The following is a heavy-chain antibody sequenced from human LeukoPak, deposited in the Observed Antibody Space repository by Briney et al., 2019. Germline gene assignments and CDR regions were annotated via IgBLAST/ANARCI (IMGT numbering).Heavy chain of an antibody. J-gene: IGHJ4*02. V-gene: IGHV4-34*01. CDR2: INHSGST. D-gene: IGHD3-9*01. CDR1: GGSFSGYY. CDR3: AGLYFDWLWVFGAPATRSDY. Sequence: SETLSLTCAVYGGSFSGYYWSWIRQPPGKGLEWIGEINHSGSTNYNPFLKSRVTISVDTSKNQFSLKLSSVTAADTAVYYCAGLYFDWLWVFGAPATRSDYWGQGTLVTVSS.